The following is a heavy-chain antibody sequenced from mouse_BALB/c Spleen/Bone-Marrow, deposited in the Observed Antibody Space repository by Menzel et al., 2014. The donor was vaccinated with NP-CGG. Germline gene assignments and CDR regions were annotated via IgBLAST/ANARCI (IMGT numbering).Heavy chain of an antibody. D-gene: IGHD1-1*01. J-gene: IGHJ1*01. CDR3: ARSAGSSRYWYFDV. V-gene: IGHV3-2*02. Sequence: DVKLVESGPGLVKPSQSLSLTCTVTGYSITSDYAWNWIRQFPENKLEWMGYISYSDITSYNPSLKSRISITRDTSKNQFFLQLNSVTPEDTATYYCARSAGSSRYWYFDVWGAGTTVTVSS. CDR1: GYSITSDYA. CDR2: ISYSDIT.